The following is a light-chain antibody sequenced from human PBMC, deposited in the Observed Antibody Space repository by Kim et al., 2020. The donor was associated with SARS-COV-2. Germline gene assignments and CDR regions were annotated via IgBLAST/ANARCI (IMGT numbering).Light chain of an antibody. CDR1: NNNVGNQG. V-gene: IGLV10-54*01. Sequence: RTATITCTGNNNNVGNQGATWLQQLQGPPPKLLSYRNNNRPSGISERLSASRSGNTASLTITGLQPEDEADYYCSAWDSSLSAWVFGGGTQLTVL. CDR3: SAWDSSLSAWV. CDR2: RNN. J-gene: IGLJ3*02.